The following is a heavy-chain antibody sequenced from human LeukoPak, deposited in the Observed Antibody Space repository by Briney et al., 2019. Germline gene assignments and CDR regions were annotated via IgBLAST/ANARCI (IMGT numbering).Heavy chain of an antibody. CDR3: ARQLTTLRGFDI. Sequence: GESLKISCQGSGFTLTTSWIGWVRQLPGKGLEWMGNIYPGDSDTRYSPSFQGQVTISADKSINTAYLQWTSLKASDTAMYYCARQLTTLRGFDIWGQGTMVTASS. CDR1: GFTLTTSW. CDR2: IYPGDSDT. J-gene: IGHJ3*02. D-gene: IGHD1-1*01. V-gene: IGHV5-51*01.